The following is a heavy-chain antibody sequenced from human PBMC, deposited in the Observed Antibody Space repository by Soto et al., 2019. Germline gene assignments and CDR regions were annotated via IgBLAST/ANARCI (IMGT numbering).Heavy chain of an antibody. Sequence: GESLKISCQGSGYAFSSYWIAWVRQMPGKGLEWMGIIYPGDSDTRYSPSFQGQVTISVDKSITTAYLQWSSLKASDTATYYCARGHGTATICDPWFDPWGQGTLVTVSS. D-gene: IGHD2-8*02. CDR3: ARGHGTATICDPWFDP. CDR2: IYPGDSDT. J-gene: IGHJ5*02. V-gene: IGHV5-51*01. CDR1: GYAFSSYW.